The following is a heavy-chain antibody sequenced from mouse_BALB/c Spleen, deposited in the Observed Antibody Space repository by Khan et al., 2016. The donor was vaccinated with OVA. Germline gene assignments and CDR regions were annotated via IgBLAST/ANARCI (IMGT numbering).Heavy chain of an antibody. V-gene: IGHV1S132*01. J-gene: IGHJ2*01. CDR1: GYIFTSYW. CDR2: IYPGTDNT. CDR3: AREEALYYFDY. Sequence: QVHVKQSGGELVRPGTSVKLSCKTSGYIFTSYWIHWVKQRSGQGLEWIARIYPGTDNTYYNENFKDKATLTTDKSSSTVYLQISSLKSEDSAVFFCAREEALYYFDYWGQGTTLTVSS. D-gene: IGHD3-2*02.